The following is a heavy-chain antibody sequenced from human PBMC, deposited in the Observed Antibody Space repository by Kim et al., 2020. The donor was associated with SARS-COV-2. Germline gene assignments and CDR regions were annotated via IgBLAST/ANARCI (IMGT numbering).Heavy chain of an antibody. CDR2: IYYSGST. J-gene: IGHJ1*01. V-gene: IGHV4-39*01. CDR1: GGSISSSTYY. Sequence: SETLSLTCTVSGGSISSSTYYWGWIRQPPGKGLEWIASIYYSGSTYYNPSLKSRVTISVDTSKNQFSLNLSSVTAADTTVYYCARSPRGCDVYIWGRG. CDR3: ARSPRGCDVYI. D-gene: IGHD2-21*02.